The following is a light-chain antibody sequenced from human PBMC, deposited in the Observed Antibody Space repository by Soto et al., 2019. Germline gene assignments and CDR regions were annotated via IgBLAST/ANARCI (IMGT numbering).Light chain of an antibody. Sequence: EFVLTQSPGTLSLSPGERATLSCRASQSVSSSYLAWYQQKPGQAPRLLIYGASNRATGTPDRFSGSGPGTDFTLTISRLEPEDFAVYFCQQYDNLSWTFGQGTKVDI. V-gene: IGKV3-20*01. CDR3: QQYDNLSWT. CDR1: QSVSSSY. J-gene: IGKJ1*01. CDR2: GAS.